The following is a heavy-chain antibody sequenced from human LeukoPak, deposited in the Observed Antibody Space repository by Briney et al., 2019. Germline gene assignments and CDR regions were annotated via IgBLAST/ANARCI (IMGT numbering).Heavy chain of an antibody. Sequence: ASVKVSCKASGYTFTAYYMHWVRQAPGQGLEWMGWINPNSGGTNYAQKFQGRVTMTRDTSISTAYVELSRLRFDDTAVYFCARVLSSSWGYWGQGTLVTVSS. V-gene: IGHV1-2*02. D-gene: IGHD6-13*01. J-gene: IGHJ4*02. CDR3: ARVLSSSWGY. CDR2: INPNSGGT. CDR1: GYTFTAYY.